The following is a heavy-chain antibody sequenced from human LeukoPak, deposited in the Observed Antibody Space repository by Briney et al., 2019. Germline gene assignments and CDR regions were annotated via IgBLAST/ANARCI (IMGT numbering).Heavy chain of an antibody. CDR1: GFSFSNYG. D-gene: IGHD6-13*01. CDR3: AKGGAAAAEGAFDI. Sequence: GGSLRLSCAASGFSFSNYGMHWVRQAPGKGLEWVAFIHYDVSKKFYTDSVKGRFTISKDNPKNTVYLQMNSLRAEDTAVYYCAKGGAAAAEGAFDIWGQGTMVTVSS. J-gene: IGHJ3*02. V-gene: IGHV3-30*02. CDR2: IHYDVSKK.